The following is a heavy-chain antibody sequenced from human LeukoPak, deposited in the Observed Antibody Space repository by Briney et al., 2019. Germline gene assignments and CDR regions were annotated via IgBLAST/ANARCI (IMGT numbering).Heavy chain of an antibody. D-gene: IGHD3-9*01. CDR1: GFTVSSNY. CDR2: IYSGVST. V-gene: IGHV3-66*01. CDR3: ARALRYFDWLSTSPEYNWFDP. J-gene: IGHJ5*02. Sequence: PGGSLRLSCAASGFTVSSNYMSWVRQAPGKGLGWVSVIYSGVSTYYADSVKGRFTISRDNAKNSLYLQMNSLRAEDTAVYYCARALRYFDWLSTSPEYNWFDPWGQGTLVTVSS.